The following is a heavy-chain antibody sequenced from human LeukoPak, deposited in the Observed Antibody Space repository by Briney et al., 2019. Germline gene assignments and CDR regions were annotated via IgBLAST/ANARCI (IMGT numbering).Heavy chain of an antibody. V-gene: IGHV3-21*01. CDR2: ISSSSSYI. D-gene: IGHD3-3*01. CDR3: ARGLGYDFWSGSAHWFDP. J-gene: IGHJ5*02. CDR1: GFTFSSYS. Sequence: GGSLRLSXAASGFTFSSYSMNWVRQAPGKGLEWVSSISSSSSYIYYADSVKGRFTISRDNAKNSLYLQMNSLRAEDTAVYYCARGLGYDFWSGSAHWFDPWGQGTLVTVSS.